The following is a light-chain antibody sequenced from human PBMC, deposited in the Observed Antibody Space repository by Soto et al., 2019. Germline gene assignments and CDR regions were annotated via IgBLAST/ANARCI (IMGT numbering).Light chain of an antibody. J-gene: IGLJ3*02. CDR3: ISYASSNTVL. V-gene: IGLV2-14*01. CDR1: SSDVGGYNS. CDR2: EVS. Sequence: QSALTQPASVSGSPGQSITISCTGTSSDVGGYNSVSWYQQHPGKAPKLIMYEVSRRPSGVSNRFSGSKSCNTASLTISGLQAEDEGDLYCISYASSNTVLFGGGIKLTIL.